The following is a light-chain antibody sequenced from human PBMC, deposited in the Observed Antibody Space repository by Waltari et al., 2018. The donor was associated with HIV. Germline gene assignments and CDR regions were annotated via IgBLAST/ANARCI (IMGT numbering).Light chain of an antibody. CDR1: TSNTGADYV. V-gene: IGLV1-40*01. CDR3: QSYDITLSASVV. CDR2: GNK. Sequence: QSVLTQPPSVSGAPGPRVTISCTGSTSNTGADYVLHWYQQIPGTPPKLLIAGNKNRPSGVPDRFSASKSGTSASLTITGLQAEDEADYFCQSYDITLSASVVFGGGTKLTVL. J-gene: IGLJ2*01.